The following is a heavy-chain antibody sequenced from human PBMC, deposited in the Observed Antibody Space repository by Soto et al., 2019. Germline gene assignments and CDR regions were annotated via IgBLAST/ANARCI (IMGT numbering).Heavy chain of an antibody. V-gene: IGHV1-69*02. CDR1: GGSFSSYT. CDR2: IVPMLGRT. CDR3: VLDSGSDVFDI. J-gene: IGHJ3*02. Sequence: QVQLVQSGAEVKKTGSSVKVSCKASGGSFSSYTISWVRQAPGQGLEWMGRIVPMLGRTIYAQKFQGRVAISACKSTTTDYMALSNLASGYAAMNYCVLDSGSDVFDIWGPGTLVTVSS. D-gene: IGHD3-10*01.